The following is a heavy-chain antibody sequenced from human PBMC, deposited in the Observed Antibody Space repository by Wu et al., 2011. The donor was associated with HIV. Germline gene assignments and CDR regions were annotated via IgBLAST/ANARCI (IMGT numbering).Heavy chain of an antibody. CDR2: IVPLFGTA. CDR1: GYSFISYA. V-gene: IGHV1-69*13. J-gene: IGHJ4*02. Sequence: QVQLVQSGAEVKKPGASVKVSCKASGYSFISYAISWVRQAPGQGLEWMGGIVPLFGTAIYAQKFRDRVTITSDEATNTAYMELNSLRFEDTALYFCARGAAHYFGPGSWSSYYFDYWGQGTLVTVSS. D-gene: IGHD2/OR15-2a*01. CDR3: ARGAAHYFGPGSWSSYYFDY.